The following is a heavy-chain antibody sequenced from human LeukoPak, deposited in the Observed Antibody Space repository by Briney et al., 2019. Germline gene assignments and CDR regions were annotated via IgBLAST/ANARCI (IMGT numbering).Heavy chain of an antibody. CDR3: AKGVANTGRLRWFDS. CDR1: GFTFSNYA. V-gene: IGHV3-23*01. Sequence: GGSLRLSCAASGFTFSNYALTWVRQTPGKGLEWISTISGRGSDRFYADAVKGRFTISRDNSKNTMYLQINSLRIEDTAFYYCAKGVANTGRLRWFDSWGQGTLVAVSS. D-gene: IGHD1-1*01. CDR2: ISGRGSDR. J-gene: IGHJ5*01.